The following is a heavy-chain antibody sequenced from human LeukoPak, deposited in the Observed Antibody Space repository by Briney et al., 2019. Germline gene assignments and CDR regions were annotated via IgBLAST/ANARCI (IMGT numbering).Heavy chain of an antibody. CDR1: GYTFTSYG. J-gene: IGHJ4*02. CDR2: ISAYNGNT. D-gene: IGHD1-20*01. V-gene: IGHV1-18*01. Sequence: ASVKVSCKASGYTFTSYGISLVRQAPGQGLEWMGWISAYNGNTNYAQKLQGRVTMTTDTSTSTAHMELRSLRSDDTAVYYCARGRGITGTTPLDYWGQGTLVTVSS. CDR3: ARGRGITGTTPLDY.